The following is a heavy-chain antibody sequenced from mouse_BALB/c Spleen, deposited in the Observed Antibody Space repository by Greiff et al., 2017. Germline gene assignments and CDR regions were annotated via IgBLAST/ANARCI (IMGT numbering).Heavy chain of an antibody. Sequence: QVQLQQSGPGLVAPSQSLSITCTVSGFSLTSYGVHWVRQPPGKGLEWLGVIWAGGSTNYNSALMSRLSISKDNSKSQVFLKMNSLQTDDTAMYYCARDQYYYGSSYGAMDYWGQGTSVTVSS. V-gene: IGHV2-9*02. CDR1: GFSLTSYG. D-gene: IGHD1-1*01. J-gene: IGHJ4*01. CDR2: IWAGGST. CDR3: ARDQYYYGSSYGAMDY.